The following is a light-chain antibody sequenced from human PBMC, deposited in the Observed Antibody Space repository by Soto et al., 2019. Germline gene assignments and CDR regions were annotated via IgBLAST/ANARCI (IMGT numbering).Light chain of an antibody. CDR2: AAP. CDR3: LQHNSYPRT. J-gene: IGKJ1*01. V-gene: IGKV1-17*01. CDR1: ETLSTF. Sequence: DIQLTQSPSSLSASVGDRVTMSGLASETLSTFLNWYQHKPGKAPKLLISAAPRLQSGVTSRFSGSGSGTELTLTISSLQPEDFATYYCLQHNSYPRTFGQGTKVDIK.